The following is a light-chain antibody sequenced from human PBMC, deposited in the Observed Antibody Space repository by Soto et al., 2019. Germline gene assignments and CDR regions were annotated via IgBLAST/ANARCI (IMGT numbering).Light chain of an antibody. CDR1: QSIASF. V-gene: IGKV1-39*01. CDR3: LQDYSPLLA. CDR2: DTS. Sequence: DIQMTQSPSSLSASIGDTVTITCRASQSIASFLNWLQLKPGKAPKLLISDTSTLQSGVPSRFSGGGSGTEFTITIMSLQPEDSSLYFCLQDYSPLLAFGAGTRVEIK. J-gene: IGKJ4*01.